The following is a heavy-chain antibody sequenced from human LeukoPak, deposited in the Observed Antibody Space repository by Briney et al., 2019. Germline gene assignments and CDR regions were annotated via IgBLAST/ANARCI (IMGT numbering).Heavy chain of an antibody. CDR3: ARWRSAQSEFDF. CDR2: ISWNSGSI. J-gene: IGHJ4*02. V-gene: IGHV3-9*01. D-gene: IGHD6-19*01. Sequence: GGSLRLSCAASGFTFDDYAMHWVRQAPGKGLEWVSGISWNSGSIGYADSVKGRFTISRDNAKNSLYLQMNSLRAEDTALYYCARWRSAQSEFDFWGQGTLVTVSS. CDR1: GFTFDDYA.